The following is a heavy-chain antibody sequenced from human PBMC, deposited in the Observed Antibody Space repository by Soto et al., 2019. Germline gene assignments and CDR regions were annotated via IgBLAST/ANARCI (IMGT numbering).Heavy chain of an antibody. D-gene: IGHD3-16*01. CDR1: GFTVSSNY. CDR3: ARGTYYDYVWGSYRAFDI. Sequence: GGSLRLSCAVSGFTVSSNYMNWVRQAPGKGLEWVSFIYSGGNTYYADSVKGRFTISRDNSKNMLYLQMNSLRAEDTAVYYCARGTYYDYVWGSYRAFDIWGQGTMVTVSS. J-gene: IGHJ3*02. V-gene: IGHV3-66*01. CDR2: IYSGGNT.